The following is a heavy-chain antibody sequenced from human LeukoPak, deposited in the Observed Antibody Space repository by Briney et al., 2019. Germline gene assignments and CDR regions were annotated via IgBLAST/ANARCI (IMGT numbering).Heavy chain of an antibody. CDR2: ISSSSSYI. CDR3: ARGALAAAGTCFDP. V-gene: IGHV3-21*01. CDR1: GFTFSSYS. J-gene: IGHJ5*02. Sequence: GGSLRLSCAASGFTFSSYSMNWVRQAPGKGLEWVSSISSSSSYIYYADSVKGRFTISRDNAKNSLYLQMNSLRAEDTAVYYCARGALAAAGTCFDPWGQGTLVTVSS. D-gene: IGHD6-13*01.